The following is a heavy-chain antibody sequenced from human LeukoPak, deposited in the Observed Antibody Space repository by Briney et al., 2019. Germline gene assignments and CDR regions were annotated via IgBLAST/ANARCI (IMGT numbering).Heavy chain of an antibody. CDR3: ARLPMAVTPHVDY. J-gene: IGHJ4*02. Sequence: PSETLSLTCTVSGGSIRSYYRSWIRQSPGKGLEWLGYMYYAGSTNYNPSLKSRVTISADTSKNQFSLKLGSVTAADTAVYYCARLPMAVTPHVDYWGQGILVTVSS. D-gene: IGHD4-23*01. CDR2: MYYAGST. CDR1: GGSIRSYY. V-gene: IGHV4-59*01.